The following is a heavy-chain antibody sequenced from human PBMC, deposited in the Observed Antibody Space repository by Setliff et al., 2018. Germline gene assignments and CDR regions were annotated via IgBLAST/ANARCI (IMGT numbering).Heavy chain of an antibody. D-gene: IGHD3-22*01. J-gene: IGHJ5*02. V-gene: IGHV1-69*13. CDR1: GGSFSNYA. Sequence: SVKVSCKASGGSFSNYAIIWVRQAPGQGPERMGGIIPIYGSTNNAEKFQGRVTFSADESMSTVYMELSSLTSADTALYYCARDALYDSNDRNSYYGNWLDPWGQGTLVTVSS. CDR3: ARDALYDSNDRNSYYGNWLDP. CDR2: IIPIYGST.